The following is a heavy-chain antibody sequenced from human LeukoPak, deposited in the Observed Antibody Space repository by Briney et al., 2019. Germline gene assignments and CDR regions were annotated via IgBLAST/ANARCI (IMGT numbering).Heavy chain of an antibody. J-gene: IGHJ4*02. V-gene: IGHV3-7*01. CDR3: ARDGITCTRDC. CDR1: GFTFSNAW. D-gene: IGHD1-7*01. CDR2: IDEHGFKT. Sequence: GGSLRLSCAASGFTFSNAWMSWVRQAPGKGLEWVASIDEHGFKTYYAASVTGRFTISKDTAKNSLDLQMNSLRAEDTAVYYCARDGITCTRDCWGQGALVTVSS.